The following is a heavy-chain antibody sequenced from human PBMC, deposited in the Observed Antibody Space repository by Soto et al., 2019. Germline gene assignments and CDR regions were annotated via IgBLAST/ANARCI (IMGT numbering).Heavy chain of an antibody. CDR1: GGTFSSYA. V-gene: IGHV1-69*11. CDR3: ARGEVVIGYYGMDV. J-gene: IGHJ6*02. CDR2: IIPRLGTP. D-gene: IGHD3-22*01. Sequence: QVQLVQSGAEVKKPGSSVKVSCKASGGTFSSYAISWVRQAPGQGLEWMGTIIPRLGTPNYAQKFQGRVTITADEFTNTAYMDLSSLRSEDSAVYYCARGEVVIGYYGMDVWGQGTTVTVSS.